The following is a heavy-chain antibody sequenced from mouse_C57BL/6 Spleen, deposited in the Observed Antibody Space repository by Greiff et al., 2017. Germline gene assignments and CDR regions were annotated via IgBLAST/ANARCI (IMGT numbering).Heavy chain of an antibody. CDR1: GYTFTSYW. CDR3: ARFGWDYDPFFAY. J-gene: IGHJ3*01. V-gene: IGHV1-72*01. D-gene: IGHD2-4*01. CDR2: IDPNSGGT. Sequence: QVQLQQPGAELVKPGASVKLSCKASGYTFTSYWMHWVKQRPGRGLEWIGRIDPNSGGTKYNEKFKSKATRTVDKTSSTAYMQLSSLPSEDSAVYYCARFGWDYDPFFAYWGQGTLVTVSA.